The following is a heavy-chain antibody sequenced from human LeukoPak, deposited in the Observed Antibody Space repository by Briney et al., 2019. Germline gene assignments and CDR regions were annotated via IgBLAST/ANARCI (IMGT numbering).Heavy chain of an antibody. Sequence: GGSLRLPCAASGFTFSSYAMSWVRQAPGKGLEWVSAISGSGGSTYYADSVKGRFTISRDNSKNTLYLQMNSLRAEDTAVYYCAGHLRYFDWFDYWGQGTLVTVSS. J-gene: IGHJ4*02. V-gene: IGHV3-23*01. CDR2: ISGSGGST. D-gene: IGHD3-9*01. CDR1: GFTFSSYA. CDR3: AGHLRYFDWFDY.